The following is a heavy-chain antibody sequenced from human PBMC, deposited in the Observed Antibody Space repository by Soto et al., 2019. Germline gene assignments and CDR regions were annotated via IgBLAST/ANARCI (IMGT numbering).Heavy chain of an antibody. CDR2: IYYSGST. J-gene: IGHJ4*02. D-gene: IGHD5-18*01. Sequence: HPGKGLEWIGYIYYSGSTYYNPSLKSRVTIPVDTSKNQFSLKLSSVTAADTAVYYCARSGYSYGPKPLLYWGQGALVTVSS. V-gene: IGHV4-31*02. CDR3: ARSGYSYGPKPLLY.